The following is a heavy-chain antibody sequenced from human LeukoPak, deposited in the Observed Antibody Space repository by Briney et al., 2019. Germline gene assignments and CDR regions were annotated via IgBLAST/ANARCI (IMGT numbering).Heavy chain of an antibody. CDR3: SRERAGVFQY. Sequence: TGRSLRLSCTTSGFIFGDYAMSWVRQAPGKGLEWVSLIRGRVYGATTEYAASVKGRFAMSRDDSKSIAYLQMNSLKSEDTAMYYCSRERAGVFQYWGQGILVTVSS. CDR2: IRGRVYGATT. CDR1: GFIFGDYA. V-gene: IGHV3-49*04. J-gene: IGHJ4*02.